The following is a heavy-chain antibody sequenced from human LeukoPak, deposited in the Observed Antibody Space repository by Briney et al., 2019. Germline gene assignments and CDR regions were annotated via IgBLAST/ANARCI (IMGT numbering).Heavy chain of an antibody. D-gene: IGHD2-15*01. V-gene: IGHV1-46*01. CDR2: VNPSGGST. J-gene: IGHJ3*02. Sequence: ASVKVSCKASGYTFTSYYMHWVRQAPGQGLEWMGIVNPSGGSTSYAQKFQGRVTMTRDTSTSTVYVELSSLRSEDTAVYYCARDGERGGSWGGHDAFDIWGQGTMVTVSS. CDR3: ARDGERGGSWGGHDAFDI. CDR1: GYTFTSYY.